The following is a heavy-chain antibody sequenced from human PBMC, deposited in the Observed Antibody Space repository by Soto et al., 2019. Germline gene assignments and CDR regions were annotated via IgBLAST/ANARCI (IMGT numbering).Heavy chain of an antibody. V-gene: IGHV3-74*01. CDR2: INSDGSTT. CDR1: GFTFSSYW. J-gene: IGHJ4*02. CDR3: ARIAAAGTHFDY. Sequence: GGSLRLSCAASGFTFSSYWMHWVRQAPGKGLVWVSRINSDGSTTSYADSVKGRFTISRDNAKNTLYLQMNSLRAEDTAVYYCARIAAAGTHFDYWAQGNLVTVSS. D-gene: IGHD6-13*01.